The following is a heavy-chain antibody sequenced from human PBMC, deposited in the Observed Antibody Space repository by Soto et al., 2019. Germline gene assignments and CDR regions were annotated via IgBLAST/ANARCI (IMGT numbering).Heavy chain of an antibody. D-gene: IGHD1-26*01. V-gene: IGHV4-59*12. J-gene: IGHJ4*02. CDR3: AREGGIVGATTVDY. Sequence: SETLSLTCTVSGGSIISYYWSWIRQPPGRGLEWIGFIYYAGSTYYNPSLKSRVTISVDTSKNQFSLKLSSVTAADTAVYYCAREGGIVGATTVDYCGQGTLVTLSS. CDR2: IYYAGST. CDR1: GGSIISYY.